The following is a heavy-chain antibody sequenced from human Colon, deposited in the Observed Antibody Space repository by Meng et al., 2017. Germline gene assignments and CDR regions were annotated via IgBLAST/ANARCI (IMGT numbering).Heavy chain of an antibody. CDR3: ARAPSYYYDTSGYYGNFFDP. V-gene: IGHV4-31*03. Sequence: QAQLRESAPVLRKPSQTLSLTCTVSGSSFGSGGYYWTWIRQHPGKGLEWIGYIYYSGTTYYNPSLKSRVTISVDTSKNQFSLKMSSVTAADTAVYYCARAPSYYYDTSGYYGNFFDPWGQGTLVTVSS. J-gene: IGHJ5*02. CDR2: IYYSGTT. CDR1: GSSFGSGGYY. D-gene: IGHD3-22*01.